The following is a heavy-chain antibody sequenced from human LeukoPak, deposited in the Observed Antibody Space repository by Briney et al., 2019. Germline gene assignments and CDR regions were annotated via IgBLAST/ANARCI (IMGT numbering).Heavy chain of an antibody. Sequence: PGGSLRLSCAVSGFIFSGLAMHWVRPASGKGREWVGRIKSKANSYATAYAASVKGRFTISRDDSKNTAYLQMNSLKTEDTAVYYCARDSRTHAFDIWGQGTMVTVSS. CDR1: GFIFSGLA. J-gene: IGHJ3*02. CDR2: IKSKANSYAT. CDR3: ARDSRTHAFDI. V-gene: IGHV3-73*01. D-gene: IGHD1-14*01.